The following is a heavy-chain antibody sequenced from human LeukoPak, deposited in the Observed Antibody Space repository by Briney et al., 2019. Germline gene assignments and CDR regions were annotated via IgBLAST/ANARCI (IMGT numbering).Heavy chain of an antibody. Sequence: GGSLRLSCAASGFTFSSYWMHWVRQAPGRGLVWVSRINSDASSINYADSVKGRFTISKDNAKNTVYLQMNSLRAEDTAVYYCVSFYETYWGRGTLVTVSS. V-gene: IGHV3-74*01. CDR3: VSFYETY. D-gene: IGHD2/OR15-2a*01. J-gene: IGHJ4*02. CDR2: INSDASSI. CDR1: GFTFSSYW.